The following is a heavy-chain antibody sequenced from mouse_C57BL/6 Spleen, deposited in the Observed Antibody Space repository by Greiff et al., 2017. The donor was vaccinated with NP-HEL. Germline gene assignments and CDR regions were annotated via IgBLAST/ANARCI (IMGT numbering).Heavy chain of an antibody. D-gene: IGHD2-4*01. Sequence: VQLQQSGAELVKPGASVKISCKASGYAFSSYWMNWVKQRPGKGLEWIGQIYPGDGDTNYNGKFKGKATLTADKSSSTAYMQHSSLSSEDSAVYVCERAQSDYDYDGFAYWGQGTLLTVSA. CDR1: GYAFSSYW. CDR2: IYPGDGDT. CDR3: ERAQSDYDYDGFAY. V-gene: IGHV1-80*01. J-gene: IGHJ3*01.